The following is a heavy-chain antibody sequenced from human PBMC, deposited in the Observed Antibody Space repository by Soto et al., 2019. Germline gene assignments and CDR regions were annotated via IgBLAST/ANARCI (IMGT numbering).Heavy chain of an antibody. CDR1: GGSISSGDYY. CDR3: ARERVSTNWFDP. CDR2: IYYSGST. Sequence: SETLSLTCTVSGGSISSGDYYWSWIRQPPGKGLEWIGYIYYSGSTYYNPSLKSRVTISVDTSKNQFSLKLSAVTAADTAVYYCARERVSTNWFDPWGQGTLVTVSS. V-gene: IGHV4-30-4*01. J-gene: IGHJ5*02.